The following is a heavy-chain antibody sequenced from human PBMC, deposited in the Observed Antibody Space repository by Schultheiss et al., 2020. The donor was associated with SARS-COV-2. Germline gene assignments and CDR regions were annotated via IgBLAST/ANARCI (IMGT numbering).Heavy chain of an antibody. J-gene: IGHJ5*02. CDR2: IYTSGST. Sequence: SETLSLTCTVSGYSISSGYYWGWIRQPPGKGLEWIGSIYTSGSTNYNASLKSRVTISVDTSKNQFSLKLSSVTAADTAVYYCARSLTAMGEFDPWGQGTLVTVSS. D-gene: IGHD5-18*01. V-gene: IGHV4-38-2*02. CDR1: GYSISSGYY. CDR3: ARSLTAMGEFDP.